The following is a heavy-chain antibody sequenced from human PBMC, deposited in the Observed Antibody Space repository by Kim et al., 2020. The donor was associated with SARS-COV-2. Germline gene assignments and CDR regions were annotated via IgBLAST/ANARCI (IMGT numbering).Heavy chain of an antibody. CDR3: ARGLVGAADIGGFDY. V-gene: IGHV4-34*01. D-gene: IGHD2-2*02. J-gene: IGHJ4*02. CDR2: INHSGST. CDR1: GGSFSGYY. Sequence: SETLSLTCAVYGGSFSGYYRSWIRQPPGKGLEWIGEINHSGSTNYNPSLKSRVTISVDTSKNQFSLKLSSVTAADTAVYYCARGLVGAADIGGFDYWGQGTLVTVSS.